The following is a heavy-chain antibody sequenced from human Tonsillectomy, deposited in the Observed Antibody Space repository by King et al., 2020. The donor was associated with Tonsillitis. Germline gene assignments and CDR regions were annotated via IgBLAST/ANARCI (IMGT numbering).Heavy chain of an antibody. Sequence: VQLVESGGGLVQPGGSLRLSCIASGFTFSRPNMHWVRQAPGKGLEWVSYITTTNSEYYADSVKGRFTISRDNAKNSLYLQMNSLRDEDTAVYYCASDPIVATQVWGQGTLVTVSS. CDR1: GFTFSRPN. J-gene: IGHJ4*02. D-gene: IGHD2/OR15-2a*01. CDR3: ASDPIVATQV. V-gene: IGHV3-48*02. CDR2: ITTTNSE.